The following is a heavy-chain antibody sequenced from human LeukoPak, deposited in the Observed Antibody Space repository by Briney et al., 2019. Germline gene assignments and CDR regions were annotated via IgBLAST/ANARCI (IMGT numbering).Heavy chain of an antibody. D-gene: IGHD6-13*01. CDR3: ARDRIAAAGDDFDY. CDR2: ISAYNGNT. Sequence: GASVKVSCKASGYTFTIYGISWVRQAPGQGLEWMGWISAYNGNTNYAQKLQGRVTMTTDTSTSTAYMELRSLRSDDTAVYYCARDRIAAAGDDFDYWGQGTLVTVSS. CDR1: GYTFTIYG. J-gene: IGHJ4*02. V-gene: IGHV1-18*01.